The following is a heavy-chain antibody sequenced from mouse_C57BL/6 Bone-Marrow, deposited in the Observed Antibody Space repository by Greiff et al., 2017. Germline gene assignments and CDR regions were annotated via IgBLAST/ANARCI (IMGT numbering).Heavy chain of an antibody. V-gene: IGHV5-9-1*02. Sequence: DVMLVESGEGLVKPGGSLKLSCAASGFTFSSYAMSWVRQTPEKRLEWVAYISSGGDYIYYADTVKGRFTISGDNARNTLYLQMSSLKSEDTAMYYCTRPYGNYAMDYWGQGTSVTVSS. D-gene: IGHD2-1*01. CDR1: GFTFSSYA. CDR2: ISSGGDYI. J-gene: IGHJ4*01. CDR3: TRPYGNYAMDY.